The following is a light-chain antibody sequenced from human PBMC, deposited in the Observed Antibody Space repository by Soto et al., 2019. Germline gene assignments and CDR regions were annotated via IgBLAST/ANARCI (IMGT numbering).Light chain of an antibody. CDR2: SAS. V-gene: IGKV1-39*01. Sequence: HMTQSPGTLSTSVGEGVTITCRASQRINIYLNWYRQKPGKAPELLIYSASNLQSGVPSRFSGSGSGTEFTLTISSLQPDDFATYYCQQYKDYSPYTFGQGTKVDIK. J-gene: IGKJ2*01. CDR1: QRINIY. CDR3: QQYKDYSPYT.